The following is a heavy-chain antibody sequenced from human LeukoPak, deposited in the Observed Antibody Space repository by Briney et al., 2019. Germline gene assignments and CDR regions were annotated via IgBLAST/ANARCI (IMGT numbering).Heavy chain of an antibody. CDR1: GVPHSTSH. J-gene: IGHJ4*02. CDR3: SEGYFEPFDH. D-gene: IGHD2/OR15-2a*01. V-gene: IGHV4-59*01. CDR2: LSYTGKT. Sequence: PSETLSLTCNVSGVPHSTSHWNWIRQPTGKGLELICCLSYTGKTDYNPSLKSSVSISLGSSNNHFSLKLTSVTAADTAVYYCSEGYFEPFDHWGQGILVAVSS.